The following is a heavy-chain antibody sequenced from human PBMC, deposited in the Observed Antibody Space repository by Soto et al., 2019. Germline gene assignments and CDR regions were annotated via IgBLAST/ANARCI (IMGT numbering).Heavy chain of an antibody. Sequence: QLQLQESGPGLVKPSETLSLTCTVSDGSIRSSSYYWGWIRQPPGKGLEWIGSIYYSGSTYYNPSLKSRITISVDTSKNQFSLKLTSVTAADTAVYYSARHLYCSSSSCYAGGYYFDYWGQGTLVTVSS. CDR3: ARHLYCSSSSCYAGGYYFDY. D-gene: IGHD2-2*01. V-gene: IGHV4-39*01. CDR1: DGSIRSSSYY. J-gene: IGHJ4*02. CDR2: IYYSGST.